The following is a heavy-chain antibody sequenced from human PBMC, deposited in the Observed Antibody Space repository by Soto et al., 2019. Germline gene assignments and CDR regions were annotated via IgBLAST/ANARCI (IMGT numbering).Heavy chain of an antibody. CDR3: ARDAYSRLIDY. CDR2: ISTYNGNT. CDR1: GYTFTSYG. V-gene: IGHV1-18*01. J-gene: IGHJ4*02. Sequence: QVQLVQSGAEVKKPGASVKVSCKASGYTFTSYGISWVRQAPGQGLEWMGWISTYNGNTNYAQKLQGRXTXTXXTSTSTAYMELRSLRSDDTAVYYCARDAYSRLIDYWGQGTLVTVSS. D-gene: IGHD3-16*01.